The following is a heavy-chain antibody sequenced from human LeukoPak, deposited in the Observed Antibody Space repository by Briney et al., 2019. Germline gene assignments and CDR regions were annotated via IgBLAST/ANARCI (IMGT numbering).Heavy chain of an antibody. CDR3: ARDLGQYYDTSDNWFDP. V-gene: IGHV3-74*01. D-gene: IGHD3-22*01. J-gene: IGHJ5*02. CDR2: INSYGINT. Sequence: PGGSLRLTCEASVFTFSNYWMHWVRQAPGKGLVWVSRINSYGINTSYADSVKGRFTISRDNAKNTLNLQMNSLRAEDTAVYYCARDLGQYYDTSDNWFDPWGQGTLVTVSS. CDR1: VFTFSNYW.